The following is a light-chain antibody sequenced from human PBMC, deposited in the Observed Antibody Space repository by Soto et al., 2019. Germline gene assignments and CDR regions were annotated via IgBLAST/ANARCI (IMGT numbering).Light chain of an antibody. V-gene: IGKV3-11*01. CDR1: QSVDNY. J-gene: IGKJ4*01. CDR2: DTS. Sequence: EIVLTQSPDTLSLSPGERATLACKASQSVDNYLAWYQQRHGHAPRLLIYDTSNRASGIPARFSGSGSGTDFTLTISSLEAEDFAVYYCQQRSTGPPLTFGGGTKVAIK. CDR3: QQRSTGPPLT.